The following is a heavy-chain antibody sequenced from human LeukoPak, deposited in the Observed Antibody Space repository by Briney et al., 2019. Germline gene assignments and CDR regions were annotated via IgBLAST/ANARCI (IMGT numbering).Heavy chain of an antibody. CDR2: IRYDGSDK. V-gene: IGHV3-30*02. D-gene: IGHD3-10*01. CDR3: AKDWNPWDVYGSGTKSSFFDY. Sequence: PGGSLRLSCAASGFNFRSYGMHWVRQAPGKGLEWVAFIRYDGSDKYYADSVKGRFTISRDNSKNTLYLQMNSLRGEDTAVYYCAKDWNPWDVYGSGTKSSFFDYWGQGTLVTVSS. CDR1: GFNFRSYG. J-gene: IGHJ4*02.